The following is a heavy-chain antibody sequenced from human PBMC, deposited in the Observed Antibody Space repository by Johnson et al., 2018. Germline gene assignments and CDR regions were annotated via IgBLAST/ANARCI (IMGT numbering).Heavy chain of an antibody. CDR2: IRWDGVST. J-gene: IGHJ3*02. V-gene: IGHV3-43*01. Sequence: VQLVESGGVVVQPGGSLRLSCAASGFTFDDYTMHWVRQAPGKGLEWVSLIRWDGVSTYFADSVKGRFTISSDNRNNSLYLQMNSLRTEDTALYYCAKDTRDYGDYDAFDIWGQGTMVTVSS. CDR3: AKDTRDYGDYDAFDI. CDR1: GFTFDDYT. D-gene: IGHD4-17*01.